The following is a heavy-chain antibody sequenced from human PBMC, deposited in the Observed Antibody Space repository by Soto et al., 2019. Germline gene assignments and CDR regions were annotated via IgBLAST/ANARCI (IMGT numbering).Heavy chain of an antibody. CDR1: GGSFSGYY. V-gene: IGHV4-34*01. CDR3: ARVQTTVTTIDY. J-gene: IGHJ4*02. D-gene: IGHD4-17*01. Sequence: SETLSLTCAVYGGSFSGYYWSWIRQPPGKGLEWIGEINHGGSTNYNPSLKSRVTISVDTSKNQFSLKLSSVTAADTAVYYCARVQTTVTTIDYWGQGTQVTVSS. CDR2: INHGGST.